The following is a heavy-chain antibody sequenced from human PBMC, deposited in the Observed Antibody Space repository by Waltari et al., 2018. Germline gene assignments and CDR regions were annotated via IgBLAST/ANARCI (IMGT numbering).Heavy chain of an antibody. CDR2: INPTNGVA. Sequence: QVHLVQSGAEVKKSGASVKVSCKASGYSFGGYYLYWVRQAPGQGLEWMGWINPTNGVANYAQKFQGRVTMTRDTSINSVYMDRSRLRSDDTAVYFCARGLGGSSPFDYWGRGTLVTVSS. CDR1: GYSFGGYY. J-gene: IGHJ4*02. V-gene: IGHV1-2*02. D-gene: IGHD3-16*01. CDR3: ARGLGGSSPFDY.